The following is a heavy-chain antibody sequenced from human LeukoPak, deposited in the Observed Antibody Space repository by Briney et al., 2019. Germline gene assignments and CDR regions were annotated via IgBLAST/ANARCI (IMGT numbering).Heavy chain of an antibody. CDR3: ARDFPLGMVRGSPGMDV. J-gene: IGHJ6*02. D-gene: IGHD3-10*01. Sequence: ASVTVSCMASGYTFTSYAMHWVRQPPGRRLEWMGWINAGNGNTKYSQKFQGRVTITRDTSASTAYMELSSLRSEDTAVYYCARDFPLGMVRGSPGMDVWGQGTTGTVSS. CDR2: INAGNGNT. CDR1: GYTFTSYA. V-gene: IGHV1-3*01.